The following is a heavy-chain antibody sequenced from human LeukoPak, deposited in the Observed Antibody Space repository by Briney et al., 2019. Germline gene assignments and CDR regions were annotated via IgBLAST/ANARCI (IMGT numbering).Heavy chain of an antibody. CDR1: GFSFSLYS. V-gene: IGHV3-48*02. CDR2: ISSGSSTI. D-gene: IGHD1-14*01. Sequence: GGSLRLSCAASGFSFSLYSMNWVRQAPGKGLEWVSYISSGSSTIYYSDSVKGRFTISRDNAKDSLYLQMNSLRDEDTAVYYCATTKALTGSFDYWGQGTLVSASS. CDR3: ATTKALTGSFDY. J-gene: IGHJ4*02.